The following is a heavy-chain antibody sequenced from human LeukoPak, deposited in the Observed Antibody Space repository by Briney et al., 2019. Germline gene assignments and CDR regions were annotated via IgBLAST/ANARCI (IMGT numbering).Heavy chain of an antibody. Sequence: GGSLRLSCAASGLTFSSYAMSWVRQAPGKGLEWVSAISGSGGSTYYADSVKGRFTISRDNSKSTLYLQMNSLRAEDTAVNYCAKDPSTYYDSSGYYYDAYFDYWGQGTLVTVSS. CDR2: ISGSGGST. V-gene: IGHV3-23*01. D-gene: IGHD3-22*01. CDR3: AKDPSTYYDSSGYYYDAYFDY. J-gene: IGHJ4*02. CDR1: GLTFSSYA.